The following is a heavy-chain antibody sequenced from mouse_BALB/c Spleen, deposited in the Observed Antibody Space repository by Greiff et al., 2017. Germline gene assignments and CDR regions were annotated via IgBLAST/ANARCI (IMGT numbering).Heavy chain of an antibody. CDR1: GYTFTSYY. D-gene: IGHD2-14*01. CDR3: TRGVRGNYYFDY. V-gene: IGHV1S81*02. CDR2: INPSNGGT. Sequence: VQLQQPGAELVKPGASVKLSCKASGYTFTSYYMYWVKQRPGQGLEWIGGINPSNGGTNFNEKFKSKATLTVDKSSSTAYMQLSSLTSEDSAVYYCTRGVRGNYYFDYWGQGTTLTVSS. J-gene: IGHJ2*01.